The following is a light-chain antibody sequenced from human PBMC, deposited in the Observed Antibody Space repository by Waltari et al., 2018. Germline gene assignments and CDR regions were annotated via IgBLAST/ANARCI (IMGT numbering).Light chain of an antibody. CDR2: NNF. CDR3: ATWDDSLNGPV. V-gene: IGLV1-44*01. J-gene: IGLJ2*01. CDR1: NSNIGRNT. Sequence: QSVLTQPPSASGTPRQTVTISCSGSNSNIGRNTVNWYQQLPGTAPTLLVYNNFQWPSGVPDRFSGSKSGTSASLAILGVRPEDEADYYCATWDDSLNGPVFGGGTKLTVL.